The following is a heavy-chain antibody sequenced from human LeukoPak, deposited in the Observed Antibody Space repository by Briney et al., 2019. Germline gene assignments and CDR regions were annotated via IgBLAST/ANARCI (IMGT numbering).Heavy chain of an antibody. J-gene: IGHJ4*02. CDR1: GGSISSSSYY. CDR2: IYYSGST. V-gene: IGHV4-39*01. Sequence: SETLSLTCTVSGGSISSSSYYWGWIRQPPGKGLEWIGSIYYSGSTYYNPSLKSRVTISVDTSKNQFSLKLSSVTAADTAVYYCARHEDSSSWYRITQDWGQGTLVTVSS. CDR3: ARHEDSSSWYRITQD. D-gene: IGHD6-13*01.